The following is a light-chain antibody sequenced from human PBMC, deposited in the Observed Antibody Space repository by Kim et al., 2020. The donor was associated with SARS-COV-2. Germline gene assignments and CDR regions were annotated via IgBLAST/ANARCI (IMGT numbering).Light chain of an antibody. CDR3: NSRDSDDNVV. CDR1: SLRSYY. Sequence: VALGQTVRITSQGDSLRSYYDTWYRQKPGQAPILVIYGKNNRPSGIPDRFSGSSSGNTASLTITGTQAGDEADYYCNSRDSDDNVVFGGGTQLTVL. CDR2: GKN. V-gene: IGLV3-19*01. J-gene: IGLJ2*01.